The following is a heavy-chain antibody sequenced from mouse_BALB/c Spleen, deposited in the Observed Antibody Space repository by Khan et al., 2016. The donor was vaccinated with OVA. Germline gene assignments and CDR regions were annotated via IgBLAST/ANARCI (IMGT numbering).Heavy chain of an antibody. D-gene: IGHD1-1*01. CDR1: GFTFSSYS. Sequence: EVELVESGGGLVKPGGSLRLSCEASGFTFSSYSMSWVRQTPEKRLEWVATITSGGSYTYYPDSVQGRFTISRDNAKNTLYLQMSSLKSEDTAIYSCTRDRNYYGSSFYFDYWGQGTTLTVSS. V-gene: IGHV5-6-4*01. CDR3: TRDRNYYGSSFYFDY. CDR2: ITSGGSYT. J-gene: IGHJ2*01.